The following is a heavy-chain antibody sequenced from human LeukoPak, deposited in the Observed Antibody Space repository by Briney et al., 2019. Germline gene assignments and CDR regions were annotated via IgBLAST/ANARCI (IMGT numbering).Heavy chain of an antibody. CDR3: AGGYGDYGSGSYYPGGDY. D-gene: IGHD3-10*01. J-gene: IGHJ4*02. CDR1: GGSFSGYY. Sequence: PSETLSLTCAVYGGSFSGYYWSWIRQPPGKGLEWIGEINHSGSTNYNPSLKSRVTISVDTSKNQFSLKLSSVTAADTAVYYCAGGYGDYGSGSYYPGGDYWGQGTLVTVSS. CDR2: INHSGST. V-gene: IGHV4-34*01.